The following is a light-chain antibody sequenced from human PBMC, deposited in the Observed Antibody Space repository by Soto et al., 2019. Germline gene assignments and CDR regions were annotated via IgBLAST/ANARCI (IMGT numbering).Light chain of an antibody. CDR1: QSVSNY. CDR2: STS. J-gene: IGKJ1*01. V-gene: IGKV1-39*01. CDR3: QQSYSSPQT. Sequence: DIRMTQSASSLSASVGDRVTITFRASQSVSNYLNWYRQLPGKAPTLLIYSTSTLQSGVPSRFSGSGSGTDFPLTTSGLQPEDFATYFCQQSYSSPQTFGQGTKVDIK.